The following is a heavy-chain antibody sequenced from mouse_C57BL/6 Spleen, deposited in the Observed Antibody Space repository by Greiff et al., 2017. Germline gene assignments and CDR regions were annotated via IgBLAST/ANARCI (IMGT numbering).Heavy chain of an antibody. Sequence: LVESGPELVKPGASVKISCKASGYSFTGYYMNWVKQSPEKSLEWIGEINPSTGGTTYNQKFKAKATLTVDKSSSTAYMQLKSLTSEDSAVYYCARLGEAMDYWGQGTSVTVSS. CDR3: ARLGEAMDY. CDR2: INPSTGGT. V-gene: IGHV1-42*01. J-gene: IGHJ4*01. CDR1: GYSFTGYY.